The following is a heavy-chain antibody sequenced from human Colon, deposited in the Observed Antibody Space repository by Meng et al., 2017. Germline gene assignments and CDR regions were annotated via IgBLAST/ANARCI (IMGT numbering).Heavy chain of an antibody. D-gene: IGHD3-22*01. Sequence: WRARRLRPSATLSLTRTAYGGSFTDFYWRWVRQSPERGLEWIGEINHGGGTNYNPSLSSRVTISLDKSKNQFFLKMNSVTAADTAVYYCARVDFPGDFRDSSGLGLWGQGTLVTVSS. CDR2: INHGGGT. CDR1: GGSFTDFY. CDR3: ARVDFPGDFRDSSGLGL. V-gene: IGHV4-34*01. J-gene: IGHJ4*02.